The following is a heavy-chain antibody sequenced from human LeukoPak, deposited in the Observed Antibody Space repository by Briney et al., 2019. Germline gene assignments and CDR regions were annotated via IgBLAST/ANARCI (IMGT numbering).Heavy chain of an antibody. Sequence: GGSLRLSCVASGFTFSSYWMHWVRQDPRKGLVWVSRINGDGRNINYADSVRGRFTISRDNAKNTLYLQMNTLRVEDTAVYYCARENGINWYALDYWGQGTLVTVSS. CDR2: INGDGRNI. D-gene: IGHD6-13*01. CDR3: ARENGINWYALDY. V-gene: IGHV3-74*01. J-gene: IGHJ4*02. CDR1: GFTFSSYW.